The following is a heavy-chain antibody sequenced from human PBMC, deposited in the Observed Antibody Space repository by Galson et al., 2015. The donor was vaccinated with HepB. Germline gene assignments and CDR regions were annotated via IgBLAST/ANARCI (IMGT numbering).Heavy chain of an antibody. J-gene: IGHJ4*02. CDR1: GFTFSSYA. V-gene: IGHV3-33*08. D-gene: IGHD5-18*01. Sequence: SLRLSCAASGFTFSSYATHWVRQAPGKGLEWVAVIWYDGSNRYYADYVKGRFTISRDNSKNTLFLQLNSLRAEDTAVYYCARFGTATGFDYWGQGTLVTVSS. CDR3: ARFGTATGFDY. CDR2: IWYDGSNR.